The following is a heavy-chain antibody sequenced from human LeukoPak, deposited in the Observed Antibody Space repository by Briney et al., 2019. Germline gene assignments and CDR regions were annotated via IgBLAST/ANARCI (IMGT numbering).Heavy chain of an antibody. V-gene: IGHV4-4*07. CDR3: ARDICGYNYGCFDS. CDR1: GGSFSGYY. Sequence: SETLSLTCAVYGGSFSGYYWGWIRQPAGKAPEWIGRIFNTGSTSYNPSLKSRVTISVDTSKNQFSLNLRSVTAADTAVYYCARDICGYNYGCFDSWGQGTLVTVSS. D-gene: IGHD5-18*01. J-gene: IGHJ4*02. CDR2: IFNTGST.